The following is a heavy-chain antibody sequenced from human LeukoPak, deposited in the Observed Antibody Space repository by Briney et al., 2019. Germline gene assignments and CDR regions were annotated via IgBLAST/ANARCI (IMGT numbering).Heavy chain of an antibody. D-gene: IGHD6-13*01. CDR1: GFTFSSYG. CDR2: ISYDGSNK. Sequence: GRSLRLSCAASGFTFSSYGMHWVRQAPGKGLGWVAVISYDGSNKYYTDSVKGRFTISRDNSKNTLYLQMNSLRAEDTAVYYCAKGSSWYYYYGMDVWGQGTTVTVSS. J-gene: IGHJ6*02. CDR3: AKGSSWYYYYGMDV. V-gene: IGHV3-30*18.